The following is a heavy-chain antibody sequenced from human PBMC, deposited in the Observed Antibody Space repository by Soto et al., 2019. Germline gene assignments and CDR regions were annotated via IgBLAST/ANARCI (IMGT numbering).Heavy chain of an antibody. CDR1: GGTFSSYA. Sequence: SVKVSCKASGGTFSSYAISWVRQAPGQGLEWMGGIIPIFGTANYAQKFQGRVTITADESTSTAYMELSSLRSEDTAVYYCARSKLSDSSGYYRYYFDYWGQGTLVTVSS. D-gene: IGHD3-22*01. V-gene: IGHV1-69*13. CDR3: ARSKLSDSSGYYRYYFDY. CDR2: IIPIFGTA. J-gene: IGHJ4*02.